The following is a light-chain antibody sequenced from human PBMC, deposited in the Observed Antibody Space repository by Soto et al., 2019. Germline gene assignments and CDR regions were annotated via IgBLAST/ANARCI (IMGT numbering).Light chain of an antibody. CDR2: EVI. CDR3: ISYTSISTLV. Sequence: QSVLTQPASVSGSPGQSIAISCTGTSSDVGGYNYVSWYQQHPGKAPKVIIYEVINRPSGVSNRFSGSKSGNTASLTISGLQAEDEADYYCISYTSISTLVFGTGTKVTVL. CDR1: SSDVGGYNY. V-gene: IGLV2-14*01. J-gene: IGLJ1*01.